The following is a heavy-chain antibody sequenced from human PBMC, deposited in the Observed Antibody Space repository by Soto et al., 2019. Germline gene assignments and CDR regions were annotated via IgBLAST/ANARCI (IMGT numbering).Heavy chain of an antibody. CDR2: IDPSDSYT. J-gene: IGHJ6*02. D-gene: IGHD6-13*01. V-gene: IGHV5-10-1*01. CDR3: ARESNPAAEDYYYHYGMDG. Sequence: GESLKISCKGSGYRFTSYRISWVRQMPGKGLEWMGRIDPSDSYTNYSPSFQGHVTISADKSISTAYLQWSSLKASDTAMYYCARESNPAAEDYYYHYGMDGWGQGTTVIVSS. CDR1: GYRFTSYR.